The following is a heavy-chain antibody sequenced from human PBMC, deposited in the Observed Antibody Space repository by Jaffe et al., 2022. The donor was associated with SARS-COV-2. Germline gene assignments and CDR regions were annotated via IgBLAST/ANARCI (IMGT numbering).Heavy chain of an antibody. V-gene: IGHV4-39*01. CDR2: ISYSGRT. J-gene: IGHJ4*02. CDR1: GGSISRSNCY. CDR3: AGILDYEQKPFES. Sequence: QLQLQESGPGLVKPSETLSLTCTVSGGSISRSNCYWGWIRQPPGKGLEWIASISYSGRTPYNPSLKSRVTISIDASKNQFSLRLSSVTAADTAVYYCAGILDYEQKPFESWGQGTLVTVSS. D-gene: IGHD4-17*01.